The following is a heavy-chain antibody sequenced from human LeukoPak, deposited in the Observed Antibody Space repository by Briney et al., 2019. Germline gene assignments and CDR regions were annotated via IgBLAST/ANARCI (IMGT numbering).Heavy chain of an antibody. CDR1: GFTFSSYG. CDR2: ISYDGSNK. CDR3: AKELAIVVVPAALMDV. J-gene: IGHJ6*02. V-gene: IGHV3-30*18. D-gene: IGHD2-2*01. Sequence: PGGSLRLSCAASGFTFSSYGMHWVRQAPGKGLEWVAVISYDGSNKYYADSVKGRFTISRDNSKNTLYLQMNSLRAEDTAVYYCAKELAIVVVPAALMDVWGQGTTVTVSS.